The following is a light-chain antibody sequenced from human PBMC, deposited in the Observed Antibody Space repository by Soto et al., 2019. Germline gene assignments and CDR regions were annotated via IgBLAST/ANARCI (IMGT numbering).Light chain of an antibody. CDR1: QSVSSN. Sequence: EIVMTQSPATLSVSPGERATLSCRASQSVSSNLAWYQQKPGQAPRLLIYSASTRATGIPARFIGSGSGTEFTLTISSLQSEDFAVYYCQQYNNWPPYTFGQGTKLEIK. CDR2: SAS. V-gene: IGKV3-15*01. CDR3: QQYNNWPPYT. J-gene: IGKJ2*01.